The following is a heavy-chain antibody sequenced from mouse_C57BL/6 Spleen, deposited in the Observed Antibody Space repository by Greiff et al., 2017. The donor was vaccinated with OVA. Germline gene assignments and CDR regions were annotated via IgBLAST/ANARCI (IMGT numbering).Heavy chain of an antibody. J-gene: IGHJ1*03. CDR1: GYTFTSYW. Sequence: VKLQQPGAELVRPGSSVKLSCKASGYTFTSYWMHWVKQRPIQGLEWIGNIDPSDSETHYNQKFKDKATLTVDESSSTAYMQLSSLTSEDSAVYYCARGHYYGSSFRYWYFDVWGTGTTVTVSS. CDR2: IDPSDSET. D-gene: IGHD1-1*01. CDR3: ARGHYYGSSFRYWYFDV. V-gene: IGHV1-52*01.